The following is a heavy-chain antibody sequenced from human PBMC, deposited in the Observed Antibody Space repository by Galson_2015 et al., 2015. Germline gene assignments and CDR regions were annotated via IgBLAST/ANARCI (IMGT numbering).Heavy chain of an antibody. CDR1: EFTFSNYD. CDR2: IGTTGDI. CDR3: TRGVDATLARDDAFYI. Sequence: SLRLSCAASEFTFSNYDIHWVRHATGKGLEWVSAIGTTGDIYYADSVKGRFTISRENTKNSLHLQMNSLTAGDTAVYYCTRGVDATLARDDAFYIWGQGTMVTVSP. J-gene: IGHJ3*02. D-gene: IGHD3-10*01. V-gene: IGHV3-13*01.